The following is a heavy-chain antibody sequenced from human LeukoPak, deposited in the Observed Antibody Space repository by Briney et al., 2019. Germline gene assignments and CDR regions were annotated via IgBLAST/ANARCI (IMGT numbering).Heavy chain of an antibody. D-gene: IGHD3-10*01. CDR3: AKIGFGDFSYYFDY. CDR1: GFTFSSYS. CDR2: ISSSSSYI. J-gene: IGHJ4*02. V-gene: IGHV3-21*04. Sequence: GGSLRLSCAASGFTFSSYSMNWVRQAPGKGLEWVSSISSSSSYIYYADSVKGRFTISRDNSKNSLYLQMNSLRTEDTALYYCAKIGFGDFSYYFDYWGQGTLVTVSS.